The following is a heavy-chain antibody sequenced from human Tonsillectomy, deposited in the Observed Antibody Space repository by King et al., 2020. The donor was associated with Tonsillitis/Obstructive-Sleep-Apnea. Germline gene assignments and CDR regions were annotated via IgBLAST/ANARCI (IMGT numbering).Heavy chain of an antibody. CDR1: GGSISSYY. D-gene: IGHD2-8*01. V-gene: IGHV4-59*01. CDR3: ARDMVLEAGGDAFDI. J-gene: IGHJ3*02. Sequence: VQLQESGPGLVKPSETLSLTCTVSGGSISSYYWSWIRQPPGKGLEWIGYIYHSGSTNYNPTLKSRVTMSVDTSKNPFSLKLSSVTAADTAVYYCARDMVLEAGGDAFDIWGQGTMVTVSS. CDR2: IYHSGST.